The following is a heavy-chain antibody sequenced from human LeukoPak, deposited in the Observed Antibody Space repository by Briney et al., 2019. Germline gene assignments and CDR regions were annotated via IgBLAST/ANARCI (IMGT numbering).Heavy chain of an antibody. CDR2: IYYSGST. Sequence: SETLSLTCTVSGGSISSYYWSWIWQPPGKGLEWIGYIYYSGSTNYNPSLKSRVTISVDTSKNQFSLKLSSVTAADTAVYYCARDDTYCSSTSCYWVTDYWGQGTLVTVSS. D-gene: IGHD2-2*01. CDR1: GGSISSYY. V-gene: IGHV4-59*01. CDR3: ARDDTYCSSTSCYWVTDY. J-gene: IGHJ4*02.